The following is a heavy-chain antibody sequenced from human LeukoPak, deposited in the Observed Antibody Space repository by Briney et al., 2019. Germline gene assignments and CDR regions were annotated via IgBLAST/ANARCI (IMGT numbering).Heavy chain of an antibody. J-gene: IGHJ4*02. D-gene: IGHD1-26*01. CDR3: AREAGIVGATLFDY. CDR1: GYIFTSYH. Sequence: ASVKVSCKASGYIFTSYHMHWVRQAPGQGLEWMGWINPNSGGTNYAQKFQGRVTMTRDTSISTAYMELSRLRSDDTAVYYCAREAGIVGATLFDYWGQGTLVTVSS. CDR2: INPNSGGT. V-gene: IGHV1-2*02.